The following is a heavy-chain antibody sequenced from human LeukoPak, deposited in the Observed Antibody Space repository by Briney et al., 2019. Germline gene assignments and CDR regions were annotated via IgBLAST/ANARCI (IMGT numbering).Heavy chain of an antibody. Sequence: PWGALRLSCAASGFTFSNTWMNWVRQAPGKGLEWVSSISSGGSYIFYADSVKGRFTISRDNAKNSLYLQLNSLRAEDTAVYYCASASGYDYYFDYWGQGTLVTVSS. CDR3: ASASGYDYYFDY. CDR2: ISSGGSYI. J-gene: IGHJ4*02. D-gene: IGHD5-12*01. CDR1: GFTFSNTW. V-gene: IGHV3-21*01.